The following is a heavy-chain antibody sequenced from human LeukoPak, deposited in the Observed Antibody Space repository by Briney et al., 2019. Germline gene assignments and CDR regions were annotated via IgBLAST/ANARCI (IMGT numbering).Heavy chain of an antibody. J-gene: IGHJ4*02. CDR2: VKSKTDGGTT. D-gene: IGHD3-9*01. V-gene: IGHV3-15*01. CDR1: GIIFSNAW. CDR3: TTVYLTGEGNDY. Sequence: GGSLRLYCSASGIIFSNAWMICFRQAPGPGLEFFFLVKSKTDGGTTDYAAPVKGRFIISRDDSKNTLYLQMNSLKTEDTALYYCTTVYLTGEGNDYWGQGTLVTVSS.